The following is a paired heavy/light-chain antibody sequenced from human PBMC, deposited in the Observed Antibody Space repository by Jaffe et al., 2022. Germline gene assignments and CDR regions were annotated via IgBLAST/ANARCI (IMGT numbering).Light chain of an antibody. V-gene: IGLV2-11*01. J-gene: IGLJ2*01. Sequence: QSALTQPRSVSGSPGQSVTISCAGTSSDVGAFNLVSWYQQLPDKAPKLMIYDVTKRPSGVPDRFSGSKSGNTASLTISGLQAEDEADYYCSSYGGSYTFAIFGGGTTLTVL. CDR2: DVT. CDR3: SSYGGSYTFAI. CDR1: SSDVGAFNL.
Heavy chain of an antibody. J-gene: IGHJ4*02. V-gene: IGHV2-5*01. CDR1: GFSLSTNGVS. D-gene: IGHD3-10*01. CDR2: LYWNDHK. Sequence: QITLKESGPTLVKPTQTLTLTCTFSGFSLSTNGVSVGWIRQPPGQALEWLALLYWNDHKRYSPSLNNRLTITKDTSKNQVVLTMTNMDPVDTATYYCAHNFLNRGDFDSWGQGTLVTVSS. CDR3: AHNFLNRGDFDS.